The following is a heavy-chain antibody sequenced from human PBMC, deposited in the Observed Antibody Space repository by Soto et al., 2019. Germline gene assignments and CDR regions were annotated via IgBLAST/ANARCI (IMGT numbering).Heavy chain of an antibody. V-gene: IGHV3-33*01. J-gene: IGHJ3*02. Sequence: QVQLVESGGGVVQPGRSLRLSCAASGFTFSSYGMHWVRQAPGKGLECVAVIWYDGSNKYYADSVKSRFTISRDNSKNMLYLQMNIQRAEDTAVYDGARDNGDYLATYAFDIWGQGTMVTVSS. D-gene: IGHD4-17*01. CDR2: IWYDGSNK. CDR1: GFTFSSYG. CDR3: ARDNGDYLATYAFDI.